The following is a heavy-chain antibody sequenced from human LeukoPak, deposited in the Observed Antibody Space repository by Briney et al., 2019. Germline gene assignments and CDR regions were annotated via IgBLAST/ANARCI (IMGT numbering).Heavy chain of an antibody. CDR2: ISYDGSNK. CDR1: GFTFSSYA. D-gene: IGHD5-18*01. J-gene: IGHJ4*02. CDR3: ARGAPLRYSYGYVWDYFDY. V-gene: IGHV3-30*04. Sequence: GGSLRLSCAASGFTFSSYAMHWVRQAPGKGLEWVAVISYDGSNKYYAGSVKGRFTISRDNSKNTLYLQMNSLRAEDTAVYYCARGAPLRYSYGYVWDYFDYWGQGTLVTVSS.